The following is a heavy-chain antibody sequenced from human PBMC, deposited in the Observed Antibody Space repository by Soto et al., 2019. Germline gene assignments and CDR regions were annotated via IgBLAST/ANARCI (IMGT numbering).Heavy chain of an antibody. CDR2: IYYSGTT. V-gene: IGHV4-31*03. Sequence: SDTLSITCTISGSSISSGGYYWSWIRQHPWKRLEWIEYIYYSGTTYYNPSLKSRVTISVDTSKNQFSLKLSSVTAADTAVYYCARDPPYYDIFSFKQQTAYDMDVWGQGTTVTVSS. D-gene: IGHD3-9*01. CDR3: ARDPPYYDIFSFKQQTAYDMDV. CDR1: GSSISSGGYY. J-gene: IGHJ6*02.